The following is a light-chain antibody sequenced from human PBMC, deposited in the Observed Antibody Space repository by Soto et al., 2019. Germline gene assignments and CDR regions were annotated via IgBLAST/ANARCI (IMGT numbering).Light chain of an antibody. CDR1: SSDVGGYNY. CDR3: SSYTSSSTLKV. Sequence: QSALTQPASVSGSPGQTITISCTGTSSDVGGYNYASWYQQHPGKAPKLMIYDVSNRPSGVSNRFSGSKSGNTASLTISGLQAEDEAEYYCSSYTSSSTLKVFGGGTKLTVL. J-gene: IGLJ2*01. V-gene: IGLV2-14*01. CDR2: DVS.